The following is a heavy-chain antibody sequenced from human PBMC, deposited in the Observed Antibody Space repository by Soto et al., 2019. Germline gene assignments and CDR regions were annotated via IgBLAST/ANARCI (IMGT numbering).Heavy chain of an antibody. CDR3: ARARTFGGARLDY. Sequence: PSETLSLTCAVYGGSFSGYYWSWIRQPPGKGLEWIGEINHSGSTNYNPSLKSRVTISVDTSKNQFSLKLSSVTAADTAVYYCARARTFGGARLDYWGQGTLVTVSS. J-gene: IGHJ4*02. V-gene: IGHV4-34*01. D-gene: IGHD3-16*01. CDR1: GGSFSGYY. CDR2: INHSGST.